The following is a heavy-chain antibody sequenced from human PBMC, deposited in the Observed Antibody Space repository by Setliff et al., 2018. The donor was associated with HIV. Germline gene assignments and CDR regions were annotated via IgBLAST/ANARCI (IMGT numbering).Heavy chain of an antibody. CDR3: ARDYYDSSGYIFFPGLPDY. J-gene: IGHJ4*02. CDR2: INPNNGGT. V-gene: IGHV1-2*02. CDR1: GYTFTGYY. D-gene: IGHD3-22*01. Sequence: GASVKVSCKASGYTFTGYYMHWERQAPGQGLEWMGWINPNNGGTNYAQKFQGRVTMTRDTSISTAYMGLSRLRSDDTAVYYCARDYYDSSGYIFFPGLPDYWGQGTLVTVSS.